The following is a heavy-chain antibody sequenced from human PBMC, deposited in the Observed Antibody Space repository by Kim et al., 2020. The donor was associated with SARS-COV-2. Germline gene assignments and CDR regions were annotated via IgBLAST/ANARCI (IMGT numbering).Heavy chain of an antibody. D-gene: IGHD2-21*02. Sequence: SVKVSCKASGGTFSSYAISWVRQAPGQGLEWMGGIIPIFGTANYAQKFQGRVTITADESTSTAYMELSSLRSEDTAVYYCARDLYVLGDCYSRPCAFDIWGQGTMVTVSS. V-gene: IGHV1-69*13. J-gene: IGHJ3*02. CDR1: GGTFSSYA. CDR2: IIPIFGTA. CDR3: ARDLYVLGDCYSRPCAFDI.